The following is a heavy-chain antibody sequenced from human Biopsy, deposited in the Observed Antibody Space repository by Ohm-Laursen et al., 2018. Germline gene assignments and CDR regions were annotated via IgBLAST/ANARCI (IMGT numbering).Heavy chain of an antibody. J-gene: IGHJ4*02. D-gene: IGHD4-23*01. Sequence: TLSLTCIVSGGSFTGHYWSWIRQPPGKGLEWIGHISYTGYTSYNASLKSRVTISVDTSRNHFSLRLSSLTAADTAAYYCARGSNDFGGLYFPRWGQGTLLTVSS. V-gene: IGHV4-59*11. CDR1: GGSFTGHY. CDR2: ISYTGYT. CDR3: ARGSNDFGGLYFPR.